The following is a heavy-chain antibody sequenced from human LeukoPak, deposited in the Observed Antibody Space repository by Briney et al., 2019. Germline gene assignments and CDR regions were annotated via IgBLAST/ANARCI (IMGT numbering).Heavy chain of an antibody. V-gene: IGHV1-18*01. Sequence: ASVKVSCKASGYTFTSYGISWVRQGPGQGLEWMGWISAYNGNTNYAQKLQGGVTMTTDTSTSTAYMELRSLRSDDTAVYYCAREDHYGSGSVYWFDPWGQGTLVTVSS. J-gene: IGHJ5*02. CDR3: AREDHYGSGSVYWFDP. CDR2: ISAYNGNT. CDR1: GYTFTSYG. D-gene: IGHD3-10*01.